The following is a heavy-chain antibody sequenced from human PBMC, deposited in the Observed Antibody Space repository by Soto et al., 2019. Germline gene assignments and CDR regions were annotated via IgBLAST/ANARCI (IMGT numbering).Heavy chain of an antibody. Sequence: PGGSLRLSCAASGFTVSSNYMSWVRQAPGKGLEWVSVIYSGGSTYYADSVKGRFTISRDNSKNTLYLRMNSLRAEDTAVYYCAREAARGFFAMFAFDIWGKGTMVTVAS. V-gene: IGHV3-66*01. CDR1: GFTVSSNY. CDR2: IYSGGST. CDR3: AREAARGFFAMFAFDI. J-gene: IGHJ3*02. D-gene: IGHD2-15*01.